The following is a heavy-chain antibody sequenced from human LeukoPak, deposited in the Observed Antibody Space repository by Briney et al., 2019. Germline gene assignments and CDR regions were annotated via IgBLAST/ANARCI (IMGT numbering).Heavy chain of an antibody. CDR3: ARLSGSTEE. V-gene: IGHV5-51*01. D-gene: IGHD1-7*01. CDR2: IFPCDSVT. J-gene: IGHJ4*02. Sequence: GESRKISCKGSGYGFTSYWIGGVGQVRGKGLGWMGIIFPCDSVTRYSPSFQGQVTISADKSISTAYLQWSSLKASDTPMYYCARLSGSTEEWGQGTLVTVSS. CDR1: GYGFTSYW.